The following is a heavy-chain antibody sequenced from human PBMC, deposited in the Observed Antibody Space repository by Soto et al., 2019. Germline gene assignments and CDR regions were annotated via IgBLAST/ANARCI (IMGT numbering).Heavy chain of an antibody. D-gene: IGHD2-15*01. CDR1: GGTISSGGYS. V-gene: IGHV4-30-2*01. J-gene: IGHJ1*01. CDR3: DRAGGGNPAEYFKH. Sequence: SLCLTCAVSGGTISSGGYSWSWIRQPPGKGLECIGYIYPSGGTYYNPPLKSRVTISVDRSKNQSSLKLSSVTAADTAVYSCDRAGGGNPAEYFKHWGQGTLVTVSS. CDR2: IYPSGGT.